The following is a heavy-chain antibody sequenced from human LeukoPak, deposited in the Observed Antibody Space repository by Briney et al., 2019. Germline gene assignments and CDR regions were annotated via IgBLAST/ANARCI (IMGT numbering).Heavy chain of an antibody. CDR3: ASLPYDFWSGYYSGYFDY. Sequence: PSETLSLTCTVSGGSISSSSYYWGWIRQPPGKGLEWIGSIYCSGSTYYNPSLKSRVTISVDTSKNQFSLKLSSVTAADTAVYYCASLPYDFWSGYYSGYFDYWGQGTLVTVSS. D-gene: IGHD3-3*01. V-gene: IGHV4-39*01. CDR2: IYCSGST. J-gene: IGHJ4*02. CDR1: GGSISSSSYY.